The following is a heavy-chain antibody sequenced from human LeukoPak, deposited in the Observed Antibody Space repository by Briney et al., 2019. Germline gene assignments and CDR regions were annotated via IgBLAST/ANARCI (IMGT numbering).Heavy chain of an antibody. CDR1: GFTFSSYA. CDR2: ISYDGSNK. J-gene: IGHJ3*02. V-gene: IGHV3-30*07. CDR3: AKGGRYNWKDDAFDI. D-gene: IGHD1-1*01. Sequence: GRSLRLSCAASGFTFSSYAMHWVRQAPGKGLEWVAVISYDGSNKYYADSVKGRFTISRDNSKNTLHLQMNSLRAEDTAVYYCAKGGRYNWKDDAFDIWGQGTMVTVSS.